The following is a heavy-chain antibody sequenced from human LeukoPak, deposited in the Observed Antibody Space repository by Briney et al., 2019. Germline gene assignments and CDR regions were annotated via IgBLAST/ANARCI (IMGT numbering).Heavy chain of an antibody. J-gene: IGHJ4*02. D-gene: IGHD6-19*01. CDR1: GFTFDDYA. CDR2: ISWNSGSI. V-gene: IGHV3-9*01. Sequence: PGGSLRLSCAASGFTFDDYAMHWVRQAPGKGLEWVSGISWNSGSIGYADSVKGRFTISRDNAKNSLYLQMNSLRAEDTALYYCAKDTDSGWHQGFFDYWGQGTLVTVSS. CDR3: AKDTDSGWHQGFFDY.